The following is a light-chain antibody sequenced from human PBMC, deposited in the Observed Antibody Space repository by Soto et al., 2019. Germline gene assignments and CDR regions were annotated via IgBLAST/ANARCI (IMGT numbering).Light chain of an antibody. Sequence: QPVLTQSSSASASLGSSVKLTCTLSSGHRRNIIAWHQQQPGKAPRYLMKFENSENYNKGSGVPDRFSGSSSGADRYLTISNLQSMDEADYYCETWDSATRGFGGVTTLTVL. V-gene: IGLV4-60*03. J-gene: IGLJ3*02. CDR1: SGHRRNI. CDR3: ETWDSATRG. CDR2: FENSENY.